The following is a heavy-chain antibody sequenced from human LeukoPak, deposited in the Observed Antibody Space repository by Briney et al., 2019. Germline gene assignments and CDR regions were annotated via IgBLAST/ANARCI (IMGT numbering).Heavy chain of an antibody. CDR1: GGSVSSGSYY. D-gene: IGHD3-10*01. Sequence: PSETLSLTCTVSGGSVSSGSYYWSWLRQPPGKGLEWIGYIYYSGRTNYNPSLKSRVTISVDTSKSQFSLILSSVTAADTAVYYCARYAVLLWFGEFDGDFDYWGQGTLVTVSS. CDR3: ARYAVLLWFGEFDGDFDY. J-gene: IGHJ4*02. CDR2: IYYSGRT. V-gene: IGHV4-61*01.